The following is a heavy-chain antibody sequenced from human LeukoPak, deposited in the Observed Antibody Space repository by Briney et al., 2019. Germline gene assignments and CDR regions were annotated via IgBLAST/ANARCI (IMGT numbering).Heavy chain of an antibody. Sequence: GGSLKISCKGSGYTFTSYWIGWVRQLPGKGLEWMGIIYPGDSDTRYSPSFQGQGTISVDKSISTAYLQWSSLKASDTAMYYCARHKREGTSSDRTLDYWGQGTLVTVSS. CDR1: GYTFTSYW. CDR2: IYPGDSDT. J-gene: IGHJ4*02. CDR3: ARHKREGTSSDRTLDY. V-gene: IGHV5-51*01. D-gene: IGHD6-6*01.